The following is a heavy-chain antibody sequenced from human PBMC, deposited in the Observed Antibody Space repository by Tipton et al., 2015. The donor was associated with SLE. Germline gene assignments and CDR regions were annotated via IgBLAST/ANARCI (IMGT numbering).Heavy chain of an antibody. CDR1: GGSISSGSYY. V-gene: IGHV4-61*09. CDR3: ARVVRYFDWPYAFDI. Sequence: TLSLTCTVSGGSISSGSYYWSWIRQPAGKGLEWIGYIYTSGSTNYNSSLESRVTISVDTSKNQFSLKLSSVTAADTAVYYCARVVRYFDWPYAFDIWGQGTMVTVSS. CDR2: IYTSGST. D-gene: IGHD3-9*01. J-gene: IGHJ3*02.